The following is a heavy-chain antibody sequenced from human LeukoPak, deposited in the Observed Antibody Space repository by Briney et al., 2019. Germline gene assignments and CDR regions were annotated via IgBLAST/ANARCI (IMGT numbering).Heavy chain of an antibody. D-gene: IGHD2-2*01. Sequence: ASVNVSCKASGYTFKIYGICWVRQAPGQGLEGMGWISGYDDGHTNYAQTLQGRVTMTTDTSTSTAYMELRSLRSDGTAVYYCARDFLLVHNYALFDPWGQGTLVTVSS. CDR3: ARDFLLVHNYALFDP. CDR2: ISGYDDGHT. J-gene: IGHJ5*02. V-gene: IGHV1-18*01. CDR1: GYTFKIYG.